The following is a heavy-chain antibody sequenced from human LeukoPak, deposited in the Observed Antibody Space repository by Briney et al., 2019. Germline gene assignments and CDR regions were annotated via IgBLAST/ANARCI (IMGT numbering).Heavy chain of an antibody. D-gene: IGHD3-22*01. CDR1: GVSVSDYY. Sequence: SETLSLTCSASGVSVSDYYCNWIRQPPGKGLEWIGYVYNSGITNYNPSLRNRLTISVDTSKNQFSLKLNSGTAADTAVYYCARVRLSSGYSNWGQGTLVTVSS. J-gene: IGHJ4*02. CDR2: VYNSGIT. V-gene: IGHV4-59*02. CDR3: ARVRLSSGYSN.